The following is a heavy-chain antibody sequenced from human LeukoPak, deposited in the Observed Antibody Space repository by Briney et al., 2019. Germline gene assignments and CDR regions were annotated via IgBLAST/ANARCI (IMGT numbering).Heavy chain of an antibody. D-gene: IGHD3-3*01. V-gene: IGHV1-18*01. J-gene: IGHJ3*02. Sequence: GASVKVSCKASGYTFFSYNINWVRQAPGQGLEWIGWISAYNGNTDHAQKFQGRVTMTTDTSTSTAYMELRSLRSDDTAVYYCATFGKYAFNIWGQGTMVTVSS. CDR3: ATFGKYAFNI. CDR1: GYTFFSYN. CDR2: ISAYNGNT.